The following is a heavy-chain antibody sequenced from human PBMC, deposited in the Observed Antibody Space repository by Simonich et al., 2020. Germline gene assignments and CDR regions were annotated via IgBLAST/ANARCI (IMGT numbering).Heavy chain of an antibody. Sequence: GGVAVQPGRSLRLSCAASGFTFSSYAMHWVRQAPGKGLEWVAVRSYDGSNKYYADSVKGRFTIARDNSKNTLYLQMNSLRAEDTAVDYCASDLGSSYYFDYWGQGTLVTVSS. J-gene: IGHJ4*02. CDR1: GFTFSSYA. CDR2: RSYDGSNK. D-gene: IGHD6-6*01. CDR3: ASDLGSSYYFDY. V-gene: IGHV3-30*07.